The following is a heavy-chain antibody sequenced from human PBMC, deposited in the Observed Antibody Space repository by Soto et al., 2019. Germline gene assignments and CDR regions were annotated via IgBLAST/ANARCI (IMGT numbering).Heavy chain of an antibody. CDR2: ISYDGSNK. D-gene: IGHD1-1*01. J-gene: IGHJ4*02. Sequence: QVQLVESGGGVVQPGRSLRLSCAASGFTFSSYAMHWVRQAPGKGLEWVAVISYDGSNKYYADSVKGRFTISRDNSKNTLYLQMNSLRAEDTAVYYCARGYWNDVCDYWGQGTLVTVSS. CDR3: ARGYWNDVCDY. V-gene: IGHV3-30-3*01. CDR1: GFTFSSYA.